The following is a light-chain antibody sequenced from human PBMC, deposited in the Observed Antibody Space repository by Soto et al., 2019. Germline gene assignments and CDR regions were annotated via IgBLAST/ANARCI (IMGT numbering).Light chain of an antibody. Sequence: DIQMTQSPSFLSASVGDRVTISCRASQAINTYLNWYQQKPGKAPKLLIYGTSDLQNGVPSRFSGCGSGTDFTLTIISLQPEDFATYYCQQSYSTLLITFGQGTRLEV. J-gene: IGKJ5*01. CDR1: QAINTY. V-gene: IGKV1-39*01. CDR2: GTS. CDR3: QQSYSTLLIT.